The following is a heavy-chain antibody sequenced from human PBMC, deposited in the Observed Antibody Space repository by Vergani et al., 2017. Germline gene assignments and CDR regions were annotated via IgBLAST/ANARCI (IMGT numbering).Heavy chain of an antibody. CDR2: IYYSRGT. V-gene: IGHV4-39*07. Sequence: QLQLQESGPGLVKPSATLSLTCSVSGASIRSSKYYWGWIRQPPGKGLEWLASIYYSRGTYYNPSLKSRVTISVDKSKNQFSLKLSSVTAADTAVYYCARRGYDILPWGQGTLVTVSS. CDR3: ARRGYDILP. D-gene: IGHD3-9*01. CDR1: GASIRSSKYY. J-gene: IGHJ5*02.